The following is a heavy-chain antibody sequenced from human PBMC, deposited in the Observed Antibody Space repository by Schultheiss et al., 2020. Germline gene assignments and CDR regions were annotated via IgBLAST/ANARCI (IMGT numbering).Heavy chain of an antibody. CDR1: GFTFSSYS. CDR3: ARIPVTGWYFDL. J-gene: IGHJ2*01. V-gene: IGHV3-21*01. CDR2: ISSSSSYI. Sequence: GGSLRLSCAASGFTFSSYSMNWVRQAPGKGLEWVSSISSSSSYIYYADSVKGRFTISRDNAKNSLYLQMNSLRAEDTAVYYCARIPVTGWYFDLWGRGTLVTVSS. D-gene: IGHD2-2*02.